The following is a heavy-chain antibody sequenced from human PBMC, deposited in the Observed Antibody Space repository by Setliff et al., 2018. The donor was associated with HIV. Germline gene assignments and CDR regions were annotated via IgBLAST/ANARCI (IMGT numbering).Heavy chain of an antibody. CDR3: AREQFLESGGVPNWYFDL. V-gene: IGHV4-61*01. J-gene: IGHJ2*01. D-gene: IGHD3-3*01. CDR1: GGSISDSRYY. Sequence: PSETLSLTCTVSGGSISDSRYYWSWIRQPPGKGLEWIGYIYYTGNTHYPPSFQGRVTMTRDTSTTTAYMELRSLRSDDTAVYYCAREQFLESGGVPNWYFDLWGRGTLVTVSS. CDR2: IYYTGNT.